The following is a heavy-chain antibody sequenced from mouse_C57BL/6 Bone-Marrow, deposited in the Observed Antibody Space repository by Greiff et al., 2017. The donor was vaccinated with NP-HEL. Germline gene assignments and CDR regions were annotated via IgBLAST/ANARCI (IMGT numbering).Heavy chain of an antibody. CDR2: IDPSDSYT. D-gene: IGHD1-1*01. CDR1: GYTFTSYW. CDR3: ARDYYGSSYVGY. V-gene: IGHV1-50*01. J-gene: IGHJ2*01. Sequence: VKLQQPGAELVKPGASVKLSCKASGYTFTSYWMQWVKQRPGQALGWFGEIDPSDSYTNYNQKFKGKATWTVDTSSSTAYMQLSSLTSEDSAVYYCARDYYGSSYVGYWGQGTTLTVSS.